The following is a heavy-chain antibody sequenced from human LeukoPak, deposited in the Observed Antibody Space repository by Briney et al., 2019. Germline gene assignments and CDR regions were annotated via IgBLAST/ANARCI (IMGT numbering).Heavy chain of an antibody. V-gene: IGHV3-23*01. Sequence: HPGGSLRLSCAASGFTFSSYAMSWVRQAPGKGLEWVSAISGSGGSTYYADSVKGRFTISRDNSKNTLYLQMNSLRAEDTAVYYCARGGPPVGYRPPGFDYWGQGTLVTVSS. J-gene: IGHJ4*02. D-gene: IGHD5-12*01. CDR1: GFTFSSYA. CDR3: ARGGPPVGYRPPGFDY. CDR2: ISGSGGST.